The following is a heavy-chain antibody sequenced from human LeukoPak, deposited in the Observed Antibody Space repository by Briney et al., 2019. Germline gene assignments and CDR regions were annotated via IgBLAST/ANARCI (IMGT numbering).Heavy chain of an antibody. CDR3: ARGPYSYDSSGAFDI. CDR2: SSSSGST. D-gene: IGHD3-22*01. CDR1: VDSISIGDYY. V-gene: IGHV4-61*02. J-gene: IGHJ3*02. Sequence: PSETLSLTCTVSVDSISIGDYYWSWIRQPAGKGLEWIGRSSSSGSTNYNPSLKSRFTISVDTSKNQFSLKLSSVTAADTAVYFCARGPYSYDSSGAFDIWGQGTMVTVSS.